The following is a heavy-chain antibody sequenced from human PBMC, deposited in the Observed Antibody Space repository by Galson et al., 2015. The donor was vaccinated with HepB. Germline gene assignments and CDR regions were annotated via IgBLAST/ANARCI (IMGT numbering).Heavy chain of an antibody. CDR3: ARVRGYSGYDLYYFDY. CDR2: INPSGGST. D-gene: IGHD5-12*01. CDR1: GYTFTSYY. V-gene: IGHV1-46*03. Sequence: SLKVSCKASGYTFTSYYMHWVRQAPGQGLEWMGIINPSGGSTSYAQKFQGRVTMTRDTSTSTVYMELSSLRSEDTAVYYCARVRGYSGYDLYYFDYWGQGTLVTVSS. J-gene: IGHJ4*02.